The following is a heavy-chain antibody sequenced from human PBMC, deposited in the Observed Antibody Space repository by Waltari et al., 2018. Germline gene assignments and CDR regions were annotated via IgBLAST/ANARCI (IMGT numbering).Heavy chain of an antibody. V-gene: IGHV3-9*01. CDR3: AKGDYYDSSGYSVFDY. D-gene: IGHD3-22*01. Sequence: EVQLVESGGGLVQPGRSLRLSCAASGFTFDDYAMHWVRQAPGKGLEWVSGISWNSGSIGYADSVKGRFTISRDNAKNSLYLQMNSLRAEDTALYYCAKGDYYDSSGYSVFDYWGQGTLVTVSS. CDR1: GFTFDDYA. J-gene: IGHJ4*02. CDR2: ISWNSGSI.